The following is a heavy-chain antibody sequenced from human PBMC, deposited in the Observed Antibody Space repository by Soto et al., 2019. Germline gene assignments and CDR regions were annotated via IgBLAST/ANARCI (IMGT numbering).Heavy chain of an antibody. D-gene: IGHD3-3*01. Sequence: QVQLVQSGAEVKKPGASVKVSCKASGYTFTSYGISWVRQAPGHVLEWMGWISAYNGNTNYAQKLQGRVTMTTDTSTSTASMELRSLRSDDTAVYYCARGELITEWLFGSFDYWGQGTLVTVSS. CDR2: ISAYNGNT. CDR1: GYTFTSYG. J-gene: IGHJ4*02. V-gene: IGHV1-18*01. CDR3: ARGELITEWLFGSFDY.